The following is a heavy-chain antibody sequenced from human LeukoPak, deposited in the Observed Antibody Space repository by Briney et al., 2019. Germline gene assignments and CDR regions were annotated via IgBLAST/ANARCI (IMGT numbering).Heavy chain of an antibody. Sequence: GASVKVSCKASGYTFTGYYMHWVRQAPGQGLEWMGWINPNSGGTNYAQKFQGRVTVTRDTSISTAYMELSRLRSDDTAVYYCAREGRPDCGGDCYSSNWGQEPWSPSPQ. CDR3: AREGRPDCGGDCYSSN. CDR1: GYTFTGYY. D-gene: IGHD2-21*02. CDR2: INPNSGGT. J-gene: IGHJ4*01. V-gene: IGHV1-2*02.